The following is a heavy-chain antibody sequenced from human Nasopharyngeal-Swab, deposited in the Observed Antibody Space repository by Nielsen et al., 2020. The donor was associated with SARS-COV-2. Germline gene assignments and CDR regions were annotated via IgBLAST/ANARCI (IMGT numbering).Heavy chain of an antibody. Sequence: SLRLSCTASGFTFRDYAMSWFRQAPGKGLEWVGFIRSKAYGGTTEYAASVKGRFTISRDDSKSIAYLQMNSLKTEDTAVYYCTRVIAAHYYGMDVWGQGTTVTVSS. CDR2: IRSKAYGGTT. CDR3: TRVIAAHYYGMDV. CDR1: GFTFRDYA. J-gene: IGHJ6*02. D-gene: IGHD6-13*01. V-gene: IGHV3-49*03.